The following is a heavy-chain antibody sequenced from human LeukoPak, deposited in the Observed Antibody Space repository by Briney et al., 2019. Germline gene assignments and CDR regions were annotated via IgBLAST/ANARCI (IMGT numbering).Heavy chain of an antibody. CDR2: INHSGST. V-gene: IGHV4-4*02. Sequence: SETLSLTCAVSGGSISSSNWWSWVRQPPGKGLEWIGEINHSGSTNYNPSLKSRVTISVDTSKNQFSLKLSSVTAADTAVYYCARGKNNDILTGYYYFDYWGQGTLVTVSS. CDR1: GGSISSSNW. D-gene: IGHD3-9*01. CDR3: ARGKNNDILTGYYYFDY. J-gene: IGHJ4*02.